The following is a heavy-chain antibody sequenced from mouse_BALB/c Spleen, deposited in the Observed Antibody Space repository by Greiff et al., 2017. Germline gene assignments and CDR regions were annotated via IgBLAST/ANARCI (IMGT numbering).Heavy chain of an antibody. J-gene: IGHJ2*01. Sequence: VQLQQSGAELVRSGASVKLSCTASGFNIKDYYMHWVKQRPEQGLEWMGWIDPENGDTEYAPKFQGKATMTADTSSNTAYLQLSSLTSEATAVYCCKGYYGSSYVFDYWGQGTTLTVSS. D-gene: IGHD1-1*01. CDR1: GFNIKDYY. CDR3: KGYYGSSYVFDY. V-gene: IGHV14-4*02. CDR2: IDPENGDT.